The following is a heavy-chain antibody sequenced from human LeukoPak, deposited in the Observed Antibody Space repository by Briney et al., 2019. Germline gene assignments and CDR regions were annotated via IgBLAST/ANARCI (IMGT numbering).Heavy chain of an antibody. D-gene: IGHD5-12*01. CDR2: IYYSGST. V-gene: IGHV4-39*07. CDR1: GGSISSSSYY. CDR3: ARYIVATGNGFDP. Sequence: SETLSLTCTVSGGSISSSSYYWGWIRQPPGKGLEWIGSIYYSGSTYYNPSLKSRVTISVDTSKNQFSLKLSSVTAADTAVYYCARYIVATGNGFDPWGQGTLVTVSS. J-gene: IGHJ5*02.